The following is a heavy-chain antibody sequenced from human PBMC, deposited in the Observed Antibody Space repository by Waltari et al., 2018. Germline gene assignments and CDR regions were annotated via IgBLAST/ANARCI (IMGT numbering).Heavy chain of an antibody. D-gene: IGHD3-3*01. V-gene: IGHV1-8*01. J-gene: IGHJ3*02. CDR1: GYTFTSYD. Sequence: QVQLVQSGAEVKKPGASVKVSCKASGYTFTSYDIHWVRQATGQGLEWMGWMNPTSGNTGYAQKCQGRVTMTRNTSISTAYMELSSLRSEDTAVYYGARGLKLRFLEWLLWCGAFDIWGQGTMVTVSS. CDR2: MNPTSGNT. CDR3: ARGLKLRFLEWLLWCGAFDI.